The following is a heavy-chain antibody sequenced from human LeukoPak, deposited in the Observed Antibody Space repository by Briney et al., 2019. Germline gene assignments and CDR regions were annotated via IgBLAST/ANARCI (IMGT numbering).Heavy chain of an antibody. D-gene: IGHD3-3*01. CDR1: GFTFSSYA. CDR3: ARNSPSARLRFLEWLSNYYFDY. V-gene: IGHV3-23*01. J-gene: IGHJ4*02. Sequence: GGSLRLSCAASGFTFSSYAMSWVRQAPGKGLEWVSAIGGSGGSTYYADSVKGRFTISRDNSKNTLYLQMNSLRAEDTAVYYCARNSPSARLRFLEWLSNYYFDYWGQGTLVTVSS. CDR2: IGGSGGST.